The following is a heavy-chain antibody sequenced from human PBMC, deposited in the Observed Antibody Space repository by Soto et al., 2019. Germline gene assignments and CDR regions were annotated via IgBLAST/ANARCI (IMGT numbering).Heavy chain of an antibody. D-gene: IGHD2-15*01. J-gene: IGHJ4*02. V-gene: IGHV3-11*01. CDR1: GFTFGDYN. Sequence: QVQLVESGGGLVKPGGSLRLSCAASGFTFGDYNMNWLRQAPGKGLEWLSYISSGSSTIYYADSVKGRFTISRDNAKNSLFLQMNSLRAEDTAVYYCARSGGAYVDYWGQGTVVTVSS. CDR2: ISSGSSTI. CDR3: ARSGGAYVDY.